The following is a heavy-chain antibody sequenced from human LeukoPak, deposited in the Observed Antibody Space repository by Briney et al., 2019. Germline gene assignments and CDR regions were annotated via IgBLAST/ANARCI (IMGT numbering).Heavy chain of an antibody. V-gene: IGHV7-4-1*02. CDR2: INTNTGNP. D-gene: IGHD1-26*01. CDR3: ARDLEEIEGAWEGDFDY. CDR1: GYTFTSYA. J-gene: IGHJ4*02. Sequence: GASVKVSCKASGYTFTSYAMNWVRQAPGQGLEWMGWINTNTGNPTYAQGFTGRFVFSLDTSVSTAYLQISSLKAEDTAIYYCARDLEEIEGAWEGDFDYWGQGTLVTVSS.